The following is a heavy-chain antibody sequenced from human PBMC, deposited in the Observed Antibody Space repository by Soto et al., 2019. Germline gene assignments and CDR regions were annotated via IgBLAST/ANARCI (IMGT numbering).Heavy chain of an antibody. CDR1: GYTLTGYY. Sequence: ASVKVSCKASGYTLTGYYMHWVRQAPGQGLEWMGWINPNSGGTNYAQKFQGWVTMTRDTSISTAYMELRSLRSDDTAVYYCATRYFDWSGGAFDIWGQGTMVTVSS. D-gene: IGHD3-9*01. V-gene: IGHV1-2*04. CDR3: ATRYFDWSGGAFDI. J-gene: IGHJ3*02. CDR2: INPNSGGT.